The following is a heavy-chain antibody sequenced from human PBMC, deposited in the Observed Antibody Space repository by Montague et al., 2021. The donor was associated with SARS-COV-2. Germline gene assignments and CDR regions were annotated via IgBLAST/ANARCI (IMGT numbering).Heavy chain of an antibody. CDR3: ARQDRQAFSAVENWFDP. V-gene: IGHV4-39*01. J-gene: IGHJ5*02. CDR1: GGSISSYCYY. Sequence: SETLSLTCTVSGGSISSYCYYWVRLRQPTGLGLDWIGCYNYSGNYNHYLTIQSPVTISADTSKNQLSLKLGSATAADTAVYYCARQDRQAFSAVENWFDPWGQGTLVTVSS. D-gene: IGHD6-19*01. CDR2: YNYSGNY.